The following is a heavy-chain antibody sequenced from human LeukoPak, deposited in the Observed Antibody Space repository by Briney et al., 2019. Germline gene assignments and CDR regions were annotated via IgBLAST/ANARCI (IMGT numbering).Heavy chain of an antibody. CDR2: IYPGDSDT. V-gene: IGHV5-51*07. Sequence: GESLKISCKGSGYSFTSYWIGWVHQMPGKGLEWMGIIYPGDSDTRYSPSFQGQVTISADKSITTAYLQWSSLKASDTAMYYCASYNYYDSSGYYYEWVYWGQGTLVTVSS. D-gene: IGHD3-22*01. J-gene: IGHJ4*02. CDR3: ASYNYYDSSGYYYEWVY. CDR1: GYSFTSYW.